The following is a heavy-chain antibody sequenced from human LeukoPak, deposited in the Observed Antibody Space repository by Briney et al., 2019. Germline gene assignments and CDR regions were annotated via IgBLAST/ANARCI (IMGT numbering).Heavy chain of an antibody. J-gene: IGHJ4*02. Sequence: SETLSLTCTVSGGSISSSSYYWGWIRQPPGKGLEWIGSIYYSGSTYYSPSLKSRVTISVDTSKNQFSLKLSSVTAADTAVYYCARFGKRNSSPSGSGEPHRSYWGQGTLVTVSS. CDR1: GGSISSSSYY. D-gene: IGHD6-13*01. CDR3: ARFGKRNSSPSGSGEPHRSY. CDR2: IYYSGST. V-gene: IGHV4-39*07.